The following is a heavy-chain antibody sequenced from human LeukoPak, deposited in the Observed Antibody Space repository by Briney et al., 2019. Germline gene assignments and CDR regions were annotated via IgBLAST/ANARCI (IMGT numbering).Heavy chain of an antibody. J-gene: IGHJ6*03. CDR1: GGSISSSSYF. V-gene: IGHV4-39*01. D-gene: IGHD3-10*01. CDR2: LYYSGTT. Sequence: SETLSLTCTVSGGSISSSSYFWGRIPQPPGKGLEWTGSLYYSGTTYYNPSLKIRVTISADTSKNQFSLKLTSVIAADTAVYYCARHLFGSGSPYHMDVWGKGTTVTVS. CDR3: ARHLFGSGSPYHMDV.